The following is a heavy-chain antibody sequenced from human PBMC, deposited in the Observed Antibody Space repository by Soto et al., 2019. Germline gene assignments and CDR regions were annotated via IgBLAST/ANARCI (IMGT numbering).Heavy chain of an antibody. Sequence: ASVKVSCKASGYTFTSYAMHWVRQAPGQRLEWMGWINAGNGNTKYSQKFQGRVTITRDTSASTAYMDLSSLRAEDTAVYYCARGMRGDNYYYYYGMDVWAQGPTVPVSS. CDR1: GYTFTSYA. D-gene: IGHD2-21*02. V-gene: IGHV1-3*01. CDR2: INAGNGNT. CDR3: ARGMRGDNYYYYYGMDV. J-gene: IGHJ6*02.